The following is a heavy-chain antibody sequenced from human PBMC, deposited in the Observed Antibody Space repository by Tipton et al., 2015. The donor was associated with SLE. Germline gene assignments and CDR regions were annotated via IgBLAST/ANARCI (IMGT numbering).Heavy chain of an antibody. D-gene: IGHD3-16*01. Sequence: SLRLSCAASGFTFSHYGMHWVRQAPGKGLEWVSYISWSSTGIVYADSVKGRFTISRDNAKNSLYLQMNSLRPEDMARYYCVKARGSYFDHWGQGTLVTVSS. J-gene: IGHJ4*02. CDR1: GFTFSHYG. CDR3: VKARGSYFDH. CDR2: ISWSSTGI. V-gene: IGHV3-9*03.